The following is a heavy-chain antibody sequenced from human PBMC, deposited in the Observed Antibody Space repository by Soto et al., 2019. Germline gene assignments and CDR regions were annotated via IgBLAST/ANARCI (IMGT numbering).Heavy chain of an antibody. D-gene: IGHD6-13*01. CDR2: ISAYNGNT. J-gene: IGHJ4*02. CDR3: ARRVAAAGTDY. CDR1: GYTFTIYG. Sequence: ASVNGSCKTSGYTFTIYGISWVRQAPGQGLEWMGWISAYNGNTNYAQKLQGRVTMTTDTSTSTAYMELRSLRSDDTAVYYCARRVAAAGTDYWGQGTLVTVSS. V-gene: IGHV1-18*01.